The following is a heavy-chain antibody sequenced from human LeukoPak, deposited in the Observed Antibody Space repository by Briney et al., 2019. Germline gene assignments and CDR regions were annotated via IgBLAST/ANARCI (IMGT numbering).Heavy chain of an antibody. Sequence: SVKVSCKASGFTFTSSAVQWVRQARGQRLEWIGWIVVGSGNTNYAQKFQERVTITRDMSTSTAYMELSSLRSEDTAVYYCAAEDQWQLDGSYYYYGMDVWGQGTTVTVSS. CDR2: IVVGSGNT. D-gene: IGHD6-6*01. V-gene: IGHV1-58*01. CDR1: GFTFTSSA. CDR3: AAEDQWQLDGSYYYYGMDV. J-gene: IGHJ6*02.